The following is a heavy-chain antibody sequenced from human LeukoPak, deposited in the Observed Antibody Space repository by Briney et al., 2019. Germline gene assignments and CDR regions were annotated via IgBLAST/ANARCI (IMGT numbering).Heavy chain of an antibody. CDR2: IYYSGST. Sequence: PSETLSLTCTVSGGSISSYYWSWIRQPPGKGLEWIGYIYYSGSTNYNPSLKSRVTISVDTSKNQFSLKLGSVTAADTAVYYCASVYRIPYYDFWSGYYRRGYDAFDIWGQGTMVTVSS. J-gene: IGHJ3*02. CDR3: ASVYRIPYYDFWSGYYRRGYDAFDI. CDR1: GGSISSYY. V-gene: IGHV4-59*12. D-gene: IGHD3-3*01.